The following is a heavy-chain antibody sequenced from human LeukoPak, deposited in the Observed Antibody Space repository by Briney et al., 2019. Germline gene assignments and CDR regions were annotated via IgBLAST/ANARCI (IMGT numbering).Heavy chain of an antibody. CDR3: AKAGAGDAFDI. CDR2: ISYDGSNK. D-gene: IGHD3-10*01. J-gene: IGHJ3*02. CDR1: GFTFSSYG. Sequence: PGGSLRLSCAASGFTFSSYGMHWVRQAPGKGLEWVAVISYDGSNKYYADSVKGRFTISRDNSKNTLYLQMTSLRAEDTAVYYCAKAGAGDAFDIWGQGTMVTVSS. V-gene: IGHV3-30*18.